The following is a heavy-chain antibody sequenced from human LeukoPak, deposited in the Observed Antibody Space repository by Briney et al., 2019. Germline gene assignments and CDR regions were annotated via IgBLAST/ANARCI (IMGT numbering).Heavy chain of an antibody. CDR1: GYTFTSYG. J-gene: IGHJ4*02. V-gene: IGHV1-18*01. CDR2: ISAYNGNT. Sequence: ASVKVSCKASGYTFTSYGISWVRQAPGQGLEWMGWISAYNGNTNYAQKLQGRVTMTTDTSTSTAYMELRSLRSDDTAVYYCARDRGTVTTNQVDYWGQGTLVTVSS. CDR3: ARDRGTVTTNQVDY. D-gene: IGHD4-17*01.